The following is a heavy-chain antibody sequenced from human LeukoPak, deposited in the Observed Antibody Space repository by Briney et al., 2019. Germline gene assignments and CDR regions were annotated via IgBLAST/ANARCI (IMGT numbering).Heavy chain of an antibody. V-gene: IGHV4-39*07. Sequence: SETLSLTCTVSGGSISSSSYYWGWIRQPPGKGLEWTGSIYYSGSTYYNPSLKSRVAISVVSSKDQFSRKLCSVTAADTAVYYCARDRGGGSYYSAWYFDLWGRGTLVTVSS. CDR3: ARDRGGGSYYSAWYFDL. CDR1: GGSISSSSYY. D-gene: IGHD1-26*01. CDR2: IYYSGST. J-gene: IGHJ2*01.